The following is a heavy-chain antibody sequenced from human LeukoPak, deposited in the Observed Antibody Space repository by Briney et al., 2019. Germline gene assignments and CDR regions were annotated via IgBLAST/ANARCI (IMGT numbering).Heavy chain of an antibody. D-gene: IGHD2-2*01. CDR3: ARDSSTSSLADP. CDR2: INPSGGSP. V-gene: IGHV1-46*01. CDR1: GGTFSSYA. Sequence: ASVKVSCKASGGTFSSYAISWVRQAPGQGLEWMGIINPSGGSPTYAQKFQGRVTMTRDTSTSTVYMELSSLRSEDTAVYYCARDSSTSSLADPWGQGTLVTVSS. J-gene: IGHJ5*02.